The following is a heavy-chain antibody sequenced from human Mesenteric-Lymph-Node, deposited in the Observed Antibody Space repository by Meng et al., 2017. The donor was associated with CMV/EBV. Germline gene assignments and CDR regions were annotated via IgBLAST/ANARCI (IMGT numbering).Heavy chain of an antibody. CDR1: ISRSSW. J-gene: IGHJ6*02. Sequence: ISRSSWWRWVRQPPGEGLEWMGEIYHSGSTNYNPSLKSRVTISVDKSKNQFSLKLSSVTAADTAVYYCARVSSIAVAGYYYYGMDVWGQGTTVTVSS. V-gene: IGHV4-4*02. CDR3: ARVSSIAVAGYYYYGMDV. CDR2: IYHSGST. D-gene: IGHD6-19*01.